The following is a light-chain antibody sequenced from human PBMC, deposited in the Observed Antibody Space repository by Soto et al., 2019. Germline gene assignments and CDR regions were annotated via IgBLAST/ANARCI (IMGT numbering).Light chain of an antibody. Sequence: QSVLTQPASVSGSPGQAITISCSGTSSDVGAFNYVSWYQQHPGKAPKLMIYDVSNRPSGVSNRFSGSKSGNTASLTISGLRAEDEADYYCSSYTRSRAYVFGTGTKVTVL. J-gene: IGLJ1*01. CDR3: SSYTRSRAYV. CDR2: DVS. CDR1: SSDVGAFNY. V-gene: IGLV2-14*03.